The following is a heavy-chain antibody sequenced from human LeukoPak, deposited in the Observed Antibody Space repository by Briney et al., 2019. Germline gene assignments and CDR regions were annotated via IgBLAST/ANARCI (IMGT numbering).Heavy chain of an antibody. V-gene: IGHV1-69*13. J-gene: IGHJ4*02. CDR1: GGTFSSYA. Sequence: SVKASCKASGGTFSSYAISWVRQAPGQGLEWMGGIIPIFGTANYAQKFQGRVTITADESTSTAYMELSSLRSEDTAVYYCASGRWKLPPFDYWGQGTLVTVSS. CDR3: ASGRWKLPPFDY. D-gene: IGHD1-26*01. CDR2: IIPIFGTA.